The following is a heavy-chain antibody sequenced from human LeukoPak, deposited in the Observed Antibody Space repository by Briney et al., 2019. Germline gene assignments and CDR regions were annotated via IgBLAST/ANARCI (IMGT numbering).Heavy chain of an antibody. V-gene: IGHV4-59*08. Sequence: PSETLSLTCIVSGGSISRYYWSWIRQPPGKGLEWIGYTHHSGSTNYNPFLKSRVTISVDTSKNQFSLKLSSVTAADTAVYYCASDSSGYYYPYYWGQGTLVTVSS. CDR1: GGSISRYY. CDR2: THHSGST. CDR3: ASDSSGYYYPYY. J-gene: IGHJ4*02. D-gene: IGHD3-22*01.